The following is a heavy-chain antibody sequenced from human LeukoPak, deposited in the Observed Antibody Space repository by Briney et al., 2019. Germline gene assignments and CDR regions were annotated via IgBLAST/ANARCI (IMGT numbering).Heavy chain of an antibody. V-gene: IGHV4-4*07. CDR1: GGSISSHY. CDR3: ARDSGLTTGPFDI. J-gene: IGHJ3*02. D-gene: IGHD1-14*01. CDR2: IYISGST. Sequence: SETLSLTCTVSGGSISSHYWSWIRQPAGKGLEWIGRIYISGSTTYSPSLKSRLTLSLDTSKNQFSLNLSSVTAADTAVYYCARDSGLTTGPFDIWGQGTTVTVSS.